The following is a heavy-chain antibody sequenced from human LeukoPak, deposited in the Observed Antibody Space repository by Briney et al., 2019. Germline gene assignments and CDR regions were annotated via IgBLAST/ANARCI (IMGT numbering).Heavy chain of an antibody. Sequence: SETLSLTCAVFGGSFSGYYWSWSRQPPGKGLEWIGEIKHSGSTNYNPSLKSRVTISVDTSKNQLSLKLSSVTAADTAVYYCASLVYCSSTSCYDYWGQGTLVTVSS. CDR2: IKHSGST. CDR3: ASLVYCSSTSCYDY. D-gene: IGHD2-2*01. J-gene: IGHJ4*02. CDR1: GGSFSGYY. V-gene: IGHV4-34*01.